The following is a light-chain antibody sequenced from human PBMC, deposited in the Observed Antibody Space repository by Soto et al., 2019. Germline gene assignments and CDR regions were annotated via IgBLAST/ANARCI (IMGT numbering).Light chain of an antibody. Sequence: QSVLTQPASVSGSPGQSITISCTGTSSDIGSYNFVSWYQQHPGKAPKLIIYDVTERPSWVSNRFSGSKSGNTASLTISGLQAEDEADYYCCSYAGSSTVVFGGGTKLTVL. J-gene: IGLJ2*01. V-gene: IGLV2-23*02. CDR3: CSYAGSSTVV. CDR1: SSDIGSYNF. CDR2: DVT.